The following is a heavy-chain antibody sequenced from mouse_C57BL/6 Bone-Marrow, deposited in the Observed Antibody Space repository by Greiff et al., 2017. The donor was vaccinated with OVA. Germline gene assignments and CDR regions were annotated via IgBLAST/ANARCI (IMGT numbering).Heavy chain of an antibody. CDR2: ISGGGGNT. V-gene: IGHV5-9*01. J-gene: IGHJ1*03. CDR1: GFTFSSYT. Sequence: EVKLVESGGGLVKPGGSLKLSCAASGFTFSSYTMSWVRQTPEKRLEWVATISGGGGNTYYPASVKGRFTISRDNAKNTLYLQMSSLRSEDTALYYCARQKLRPRYFDVWGTGTTVTVSS. D-gene: IGHD2-4*01. CDR3: ARQKLRPRYFDV.